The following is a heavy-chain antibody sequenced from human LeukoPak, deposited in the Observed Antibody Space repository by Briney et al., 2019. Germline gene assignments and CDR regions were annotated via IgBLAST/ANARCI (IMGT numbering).Heavy chain of an antibody. CDR1: GFTFSSYA. Sequence: GGSLRLSCAASGFTFSSYAMSWVRQAPGKGLEWVSATSGSGGSTYYADSVKGRFTISRDNSKNTLYLQMNSLRAEDTAVYYCAKAERSPQSYFDYWGQGTLVTVSS. CDR3: AKAERSPQSYFDY. V-gene: IGHV3-23*01. J-gene: IGHJ4*02. CDR2: TSGSGGST.